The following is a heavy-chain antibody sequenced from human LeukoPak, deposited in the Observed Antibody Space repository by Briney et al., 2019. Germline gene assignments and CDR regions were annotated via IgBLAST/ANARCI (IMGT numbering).Heavy chain of an antibody. J-gene: IGHJ4*02. D-gene: IGHD6-19*01. CDR2: ISWNSGSI. CDR3: AKDMGGAVAGFDY. Sequence: PGGSLRLSCAASGFTFDDYAMHWVRQAPGKGLEWVSGISWNSGSIGYADSVKGRFTISRDNAKNFLYLQMNSLRAEDTALYYCAKDMGGAVAGFDYWGQGTLVTVSS. CDR1: GFTFDDYA. V-gene: IGHV3-9*01.